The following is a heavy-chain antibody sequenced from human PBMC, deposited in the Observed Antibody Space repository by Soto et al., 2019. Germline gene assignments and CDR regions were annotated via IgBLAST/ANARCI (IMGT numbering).Heavy chain of an antibody. D-gene: IGHD6-19*01. CDR1: GYTFTSYA. CDR3: ARAVAVPADFDY. J-gene: IGHJ4*02. CDR2: INAGNGNT. Sequence: ASVKVSCKASGYTFTSYAMHWVRQAPGQRLEWMGWINAGNGNTKYSQKFQGRVTITRDTSASTAYMELSSLRSEDTAVYYCARAVAVPADFDYWGQGSLATVSS. V-gene: IGHV1-3*01.